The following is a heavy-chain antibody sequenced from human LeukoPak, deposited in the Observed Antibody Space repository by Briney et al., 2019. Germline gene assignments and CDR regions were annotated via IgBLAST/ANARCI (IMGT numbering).Heavy chain of an antibody. J-gene: IGHJ3*02. CDR3: AKDKSYSSGWVGAFDI. CDR1: GFTFSSYA. V-gene: IGHV3-23*01. CDR2: ISGSGGST. D-gene: IGHD6-19*01. Sequence: GRSLRLSCAASGFTFSSYAMSWVRQAPGKGLEWVSAISGSGGSTYYADSVKGRFTVFRDNSENTLYLEMNSLRAEDTAVYYCAKDKSYSSGWVGAFDIWGQGTMVTVSS.